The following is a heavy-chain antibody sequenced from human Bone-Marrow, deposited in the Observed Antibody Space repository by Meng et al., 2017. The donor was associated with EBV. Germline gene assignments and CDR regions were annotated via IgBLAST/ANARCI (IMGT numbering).Heavy chain of an antibody. CDR1: GASISGGSYL. V-gene: IGHV4-39*06. D-gene: IGHD3-9*01. Sequence: RLPLPESGRGLVKLSETLSLTCSVAGASISGGSYLWGWIRQSPGEGLEWIASIYYSGITYYSPSLKCRVSISVDTSNNQFSLRLTSVTAAHTAVYYCATVKGGNYFPWFDPWGQGTLVTVSS. CDR2: IYYSGIT. J-gene: IGHJ5*02. CDR3: ATVKGGNYFPWFDP.